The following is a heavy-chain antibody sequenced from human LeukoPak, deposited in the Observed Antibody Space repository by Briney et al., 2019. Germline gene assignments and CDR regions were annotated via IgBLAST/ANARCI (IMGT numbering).Heavy chain of an antibody. CDR2: FSSTTNTI. Sequence: GGSLRLSCVASGFRFSGSGIHWVRQAPEKGLEWVSYFSSTTNTIYYADSVKGRFTISRDNAKNSLYLQMNSLRAEDTAVYYCARGFQGYFDYWGQGTLVTVSS. V-gene: IGHV3-48*01. CDR1: GFRFSGSG. CDR3: ARGFQGYFDY. J-gene: IGHJ4*02.